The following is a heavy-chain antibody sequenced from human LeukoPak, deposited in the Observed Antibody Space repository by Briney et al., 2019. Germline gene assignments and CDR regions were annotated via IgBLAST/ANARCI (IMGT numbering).Heavy chain of an antibody. CDR2: IWFDGSTK. J-gene: IGHJ4*02. Sequence: GGSLRLSCAASGFTFSSYGMHWFRQAPGKGLEWVAVIWFDGSTKYYGDSVKGRFTISRDNSRDTLYLQMNSLRAEDTAVYYCATLPRTYGPLDYWGQGTLVTVSS. V-gene: IGHV3-33*01. CDR1: GFTFSSYG. CDR3: ATLPRTYGPLDY. D-gene: IGHD1-7*01.